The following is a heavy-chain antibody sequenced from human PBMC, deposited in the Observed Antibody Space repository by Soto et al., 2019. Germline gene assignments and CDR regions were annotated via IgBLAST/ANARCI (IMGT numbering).Heavy chain of an antibody. D-gene: IGHD4-17*01. CDR3: ARDRGMTTVTTWFDP. CDR2: ISYDGSNK. CDR1: GFTFSSYA. Sequence: GSLRLSCAASGFTFSSYAMHWVRQAPGKGLEWVAVISYDGSNKYYADSVKGRFTISRDNSKNTLYLQMNSLRAEDTAVYYCARDRGMTTVTTWFDPWGQGTLVTVSS. V-gene: IGHV3-30-3*01. J-gene: IGHJ5*02.